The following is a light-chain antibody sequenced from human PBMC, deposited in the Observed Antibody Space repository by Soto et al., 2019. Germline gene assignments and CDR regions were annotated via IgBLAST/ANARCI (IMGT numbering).Light chain of an antibody. CDR2: DAS. CDR3: QQYNTYSPTT. V-gene: IGKV1-5*01. J-gene: IGKJ1*01. CDR1: QSISSW. Sequence: IQMTQSPSTLSASVGDRVTITCRASQSISSWLAWYQQKSGKAPKLLIFDASTLQSGVPSRFSGSGSGTEFTLTIISLQPDDFATYFCQQYNTYSPTTFGPGTKVDIK.